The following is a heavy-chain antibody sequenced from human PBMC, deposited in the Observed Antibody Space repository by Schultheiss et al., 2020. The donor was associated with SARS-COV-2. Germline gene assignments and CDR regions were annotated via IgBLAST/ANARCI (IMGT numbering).Heavy chain of an antibody. CDR2: IKQDGSEK. CDR1: GFTFSSYA. D-gene: IGHD3-10*01. CDR3: ARDGGDAFDY. Sequence: GGSLRLSCAASGFTFSSYAMSWVRQAPGKGLEWVANIKQDGSEKYYVDSVKGRFTISRDNAKNSLYLQMNSLRAEDTAVYYCARDGGDAFDYWGQGTLVTVSS. J-gene: IGHJ4*02. V-gene: IGHV3-7*01.